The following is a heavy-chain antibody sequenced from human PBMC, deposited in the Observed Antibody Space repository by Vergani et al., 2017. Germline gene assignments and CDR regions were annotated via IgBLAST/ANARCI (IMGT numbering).Heavy chain of an antibody. V-gene: IGHV4-30-4*01. D-gene: IGHD2-2*01. J-gene: IGHJ3*02. CDR3: ARSPGCSSTSCYFLDI. CDR2: IYYSGST. CDR1: GGSLSSGDYY. Sequence: QVQLQESGPGLVKPSQTLSLTCTVSGGSLSSGDYYWSWIRQPPGKGLEWIGYIYYSGSTYYNPSLKSRVTISVDTSKNQFSLKLSSVTAADTAVYYCARSPGCSSTSCYFLDIWGQGTMVTVSS.